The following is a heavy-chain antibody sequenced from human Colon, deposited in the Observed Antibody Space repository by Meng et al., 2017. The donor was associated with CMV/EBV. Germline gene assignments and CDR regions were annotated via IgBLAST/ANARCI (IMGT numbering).Heavy chain of an antibody. CDR3: VRDPQRPDYYDSLVYGMDV. CDR2: IDYAGSS. Sequence: GSLRLSCTVSGGSIRRGLDYWGWVRQPPGRGLEWIGNIDYAGSSSYHSSLESRVTMSVDTSRNQFSLNLRSVTAADTAVYYCVRDPQRPDYYDSLVYGMDVWGQGTTVTVSS. J-gene: IGHJ6*02. V-gene: IGHV4-39*07. CDR1: GGSIRRGLDY. D-gene: IGHD3-22*01.